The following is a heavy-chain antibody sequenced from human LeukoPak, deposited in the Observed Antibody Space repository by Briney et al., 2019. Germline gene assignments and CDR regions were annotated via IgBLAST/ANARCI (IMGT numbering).Heavy chain of an antibody. CDR3: ARASETAMVTL. D-gene: IGHD5-18*01. V-gene: IGHV4-34*01. Sequence: PSETLSLTCAVYGESFTTFYWGWIRQTPGKGLEWIGEINHTGSTNYNPSLKSRVTISIDTSKNQFSLKLNSVTAADTAIYFCARASETAMVTLWGQGTRVTVSS. CDR2: INHTGST. J-gene: IGHJ4*02. CDR1: GESFTTFY.